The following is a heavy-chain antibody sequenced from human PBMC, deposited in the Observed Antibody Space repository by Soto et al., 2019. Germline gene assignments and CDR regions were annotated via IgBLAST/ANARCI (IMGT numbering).Heavy chain of an antibody. V-gene: IGHV3-21*01. D-gene: IGHD2-2*01. CDR3: ARDLVVPAAKDAFDI. CDR2: ISSSSSYI. J-gene: IGHJ3*02. CDR1: GFTFSSYS. Sequence: GGSLRLSCAASGFTFSSYSMNWVRQAPGKGLEWVSSISSSSSYIYYAGSVKGGFTISRDKAKNSRYLQMNSLRAEDTAVYYCARDLVVPAAKDAFDIWGQGTMVTVSS.